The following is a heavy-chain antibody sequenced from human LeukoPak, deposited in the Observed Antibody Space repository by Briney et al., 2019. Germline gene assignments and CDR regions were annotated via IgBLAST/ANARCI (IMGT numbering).Heavy chain of an antibody. V-gene: IGHV1-2*06. CDR2: INPNGGDT. Sequence: ASVKVSCKASGYTFAAYFIHWVRQAPGQGLEWMGRINPNGGDTNYAQKFQGRVTMTGDTSSSTAYMELSSLRPDDTSIYFCARVGFTTSWSNFDYWGQGTLVTVSS. D-gene: IGHD2-2*01. CDR3: ARVGFTTSWSNFDY. J-gene: IGHJ4*02. CDR1: GYTFAAYF.